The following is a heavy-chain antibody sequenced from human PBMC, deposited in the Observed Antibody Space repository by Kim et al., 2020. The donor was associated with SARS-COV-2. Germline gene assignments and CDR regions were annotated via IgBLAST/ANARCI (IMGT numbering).Heavy chain of an antibody. Sequence: SETLSLTCAVYGGSFSGYYWSWIRQPPGKGLEWIGEINHSGSTNYNPSLKSRVTISVDTSKNQFSLKLSSVTAADTAVYYCARGRKVIVVVVAASFVYGMDVWGQGTTVTVSS. CDR3: ARGRKVIVVVVAASFVYGMDV. V-gene: IGHV4-34*01. J-gene: IGHJ6*02. D-gene: IGHD2-15*01. CDR2: INHSGST. CDR1: GGSFSGYY.